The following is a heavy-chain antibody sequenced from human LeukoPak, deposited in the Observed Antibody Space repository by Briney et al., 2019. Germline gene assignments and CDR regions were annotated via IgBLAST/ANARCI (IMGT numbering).Heavy chain of an antibody. J-gene: IGHJ4*02. D-gene: IGHD6-13*01. V-gene: IGHV3-13*01. CDR3: AKITLASIAAAGALFDY. CDR1: GFTFSSYD. CDR2: IGTAGDT. Sequence: GGSLRLSCAASGFTFSSYDMHWVRQATGKGLEWVSAIGTAGDTYYPGSVKGRFTISRENAKNTLYLQMNSLRAEDTAVYYCAKITLASIAAAGALFDYWGQGTLVTVSS.